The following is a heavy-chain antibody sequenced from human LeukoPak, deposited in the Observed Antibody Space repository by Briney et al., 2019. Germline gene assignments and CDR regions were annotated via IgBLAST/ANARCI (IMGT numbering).Heavy chain of an antibody. J-gene: IGHJ1*01. CDR3: ARGAITRGTEYFQH. Sequence: SGGSLRLSCAASGFTFSSYSMNWVRQAPGKGLEWVSYISSSSSTIYYADFVKGRFTISRDNAKNSLYLQMNSLRAEDTAVYYCARGAITRGTEYFQHWGQGTLATVSS. CDR2: ISSSSSTI. D-gene: IGHD1-14*01. CDR1: GFTFSSYS. V-gene: IGHV3-48*01.